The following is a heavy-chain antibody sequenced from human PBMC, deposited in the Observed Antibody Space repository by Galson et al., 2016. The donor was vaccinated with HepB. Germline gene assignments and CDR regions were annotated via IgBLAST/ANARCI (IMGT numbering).Heavy chain of an antibody. J-gene: IGHJ4*02. CDR3: AKGKRYSDSGSYYVDY. Sequence: SLRLSCAASGFPLRSYAMSWVRQAPGKGLEWVSAISASGGNTYYADSVMGRFTISRDNSKNTLYLQMNSLRVEDSAVYYCAKGKRYSDSGSYYVDYWGQGTLVTVSS. D-gene: IGHD3-10*01. CDR2: ISASGGNT. CDR1: GFPLRSYA. V-gene: IGHV3-23*01.